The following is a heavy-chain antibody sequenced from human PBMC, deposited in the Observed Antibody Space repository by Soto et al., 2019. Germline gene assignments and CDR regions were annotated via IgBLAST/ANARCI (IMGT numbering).Heavy chain of an antibody. Sequence: QVQLQESGPGLVKPSETLSLTCTVSGGSISSYYWSWIRQPPGKGLEWIGYIYYSGSTNYNPSLKSRVTISVDTSKNQFSLKLSSVTAADTAVYYCARHPVGSGWYSYYYYGMDVWGQGTTVTVSS. D-gene: IGHD6-19*01. CDR1: GGSISSYY. V-gene: IGHV4-59*08. CDR2: IYYSGST. J-gene: IGHJ6*02. CDR3: ARHPVGSGWYSYYYYGMDV.